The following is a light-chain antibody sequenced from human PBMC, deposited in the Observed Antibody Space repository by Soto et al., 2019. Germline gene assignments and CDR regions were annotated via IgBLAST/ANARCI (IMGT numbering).Light chain of an antibody. V-gene: IGKV1-5*01. Sequence: DIPMTQSPSTLSASVGDRVTITCWASQSITYSLAWYQQKPGKAPNLLIYDASTLQSGVPSRFSGSGSGTEFTLTISGLQPDDFATYYCQQYSSWTFGQGTNVEIK. J-gene: IGKJ1*01. CDR1: QSITYS. CDR2: DAS. CDR3: QQYSSWT.